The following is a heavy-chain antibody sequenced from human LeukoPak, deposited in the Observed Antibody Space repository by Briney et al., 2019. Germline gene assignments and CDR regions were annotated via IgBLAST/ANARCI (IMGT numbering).Heavy chain of an antibody. V-gene: IGHV4-38-2*02. J-gene: IGHJ4*02. D-gene: IGHD3-10*01. CDR3: ARQRREGYYGSGSYCRD. CDR1: GCSISSGYY. Sequence: KTSETLSLTCTVSGCSISSGYYWGWIRQPPGKGLEWIGSIYHSGSTYYNPSLKSRVTISVDTSKNQFSLKLSSVTAADTAVYYCARQRREGYYGSGSYCRDWGQGTLVTVSS. CDR2: IYHSGST.